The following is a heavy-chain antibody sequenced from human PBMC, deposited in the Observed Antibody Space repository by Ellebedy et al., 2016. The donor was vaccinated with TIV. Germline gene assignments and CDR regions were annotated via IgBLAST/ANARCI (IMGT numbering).Heavy chain of an antibody. J-gene: IGHJ6*02. CDR1: GFTFSRYG. Sequence: GGSLRLSCTASGFTFSRYGIHWVRQAPGKGLEWVAVTSDNGNKEYYADSVKGRFTISRDNSKNTLYLQMNSLRAEDTAVYYCAKDRARRNFYGMDVWGQGTTVTVSS. D-gene: IGHD2/OR15-2a*01. CDR3: AKDRARRNFYGMDV. V-gene: IGHV3-30*18. CDR2: TSDNGNKE.